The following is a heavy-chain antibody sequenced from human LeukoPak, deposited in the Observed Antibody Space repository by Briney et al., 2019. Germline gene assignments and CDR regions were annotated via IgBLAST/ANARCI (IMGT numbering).Heavy chain of an antibody. D-gene: IGHD2-2*01. V-gene: IGHV3-23*01. CDR3: AKAKCSSTTCYSGY. CDR1: GFTFSGYA. Sequence: GGSLRLSCAASGFTFSGYAMSWVRQAPGKGLEWVSAISGSGGSTYYADSVKGRFTISRDNSKNTLYLQMNSLRADDTAVYYCAKAKCSSTTCYSGYWGQGTLVTVSS. CDR2: ISGSGGST. J-gene: IGHJ4*02.